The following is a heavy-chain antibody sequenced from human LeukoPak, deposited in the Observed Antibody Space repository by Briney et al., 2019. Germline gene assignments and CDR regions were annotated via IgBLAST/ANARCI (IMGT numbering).Heavy chain of an antibody. D-gene: IGHD6-19*01. Sequence: PSETLSLTCAVYGGSFSGYYWSWIRQPPGKGLEWIGEINHSGSTNYNPSLKSRVTISVDTSKNQFSLKLSSVTAADTAVYYCAIPGYSSGWAVDYWGQGTLVTVSS. J-gene: IGHJ4*02. CDR3: AIPGYSSGWAVDY. CDR1: GGSFSGYY. V-gene: IGHV4-34*01. CDR2: INHSGST.